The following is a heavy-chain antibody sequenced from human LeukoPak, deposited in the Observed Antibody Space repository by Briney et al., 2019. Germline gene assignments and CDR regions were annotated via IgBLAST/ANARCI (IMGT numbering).Heavy chain of an antibody. J-gene: IGHJ4*01. CDR3: ARTYGSGSYHKADY. V-gene: IGHV4-34*01. Sequence: SETLSLTCAVYGGSFSDYYWSWIRQSPGKGLEWIGEINHSGSTNYNPSLKSRVTISVDTSKNHFSLKLNSVTAADTAVYYCARTYGSGSYHKADYWGRGTLVTVSS. D-gene: IGHD3-10*01. CDR2: INHSGST. CDR1: GGSFSDYY.